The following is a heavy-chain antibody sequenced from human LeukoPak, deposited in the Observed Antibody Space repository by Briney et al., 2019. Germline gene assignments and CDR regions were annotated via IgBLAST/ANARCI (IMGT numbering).Heavy chain of an antibody. V-gene: IGHV3-21*01. CDR3: ARDGSYYDSSGYLKFDP. CDR2: ISSSSSYI. Sequence: GGSLRLSCAASGFTFSSYSMNWVRQAPGKGLEWVSSISSSSSYIYYADSVKGRFTISRDNAKNSLYLQMSSLRAEDTAVYYCARDGSYYDSSGYLKFDPWGQGTLVTVSS. D-gene: IGHD3-22*01. J-gene: IGHJ5*02. CDR1: GFTFSSYS.